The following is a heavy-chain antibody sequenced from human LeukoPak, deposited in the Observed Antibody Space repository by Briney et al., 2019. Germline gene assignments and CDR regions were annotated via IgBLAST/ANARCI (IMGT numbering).Heavy chain of an antibody. J-gene: IGHJ5*02. D-gene: IGHD5-12*01. CDR3: ASYVDIVATIYL. CDR2: INPNSGGT. Sequence: ASVKVSCKASGYTFTSYGISWVRQAPGQGLEWMGWINPNSGGTNYAQKFQGRVTMTRDTSISTAYMELSRLRSDDTAVYYCASYVDIVATIYLWGQGTLVTVSS. CDR1: GYTFTSYG. V-gene: IGHV1-2*02.